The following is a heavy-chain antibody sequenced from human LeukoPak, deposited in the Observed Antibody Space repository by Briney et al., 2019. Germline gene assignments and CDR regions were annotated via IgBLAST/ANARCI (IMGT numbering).Heavy chain of an antibody. V-gene: IGHV4-59*11. J-gene: IGHJ4*02. CDR3: ARDQVGYGLDY. Sequence: SETLSLTCIVSGGPINNQYWSWIRQPPGQGLEWIGYIFDTRNTNYNPSLKSRVAISLDTSKNQFSLKLSSVTAADTAVYYCARDQVGYGLDYWGQGTLVTVSS. CDR1: GGPINNQY. D-gene: IGHD5-18*01. CDR2: IFDTRNT.